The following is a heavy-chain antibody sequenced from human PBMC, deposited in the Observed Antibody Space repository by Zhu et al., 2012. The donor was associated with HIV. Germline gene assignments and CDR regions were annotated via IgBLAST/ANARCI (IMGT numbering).Heavy chain of an antibody. CDR1: GGSISSSSYY. CDR3: ARLRDYYDSSGYPYFQH. J-gene: IGHJ1*01. CDR2: IYYSGST. V-gene: IGHV4-39*01. Sequence: QVQLQESGPGLVKPSETLSLTCTVSGGSISSSSYYWGWIRQPPGKGLEWIGSIYYSGSTYYNPSLKSRVTISVDTSKNQFSLKLSSVTAADTAVYYCARLRDYYDSSGYPYFQHWGQGTLVTVSS. D-gene: IGHD3-22*01.